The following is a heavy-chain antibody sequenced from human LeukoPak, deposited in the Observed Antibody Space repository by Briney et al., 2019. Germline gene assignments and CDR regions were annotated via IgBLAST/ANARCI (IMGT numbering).Heavy chain of an antibody. J-gene: IGHJ4*02. CDR3: AKEVGLSAAGTRGDFDY. CDR1: GFTFSSYA. D-gene: IGHD6-13*01. CDR2: ISGSGGST. V-gene: IGHV3-23*01. Sequence: GGYLRLSCAASGFTFSSYAMSWVRQAPGKGLVCVSSISGSGGSTYYADSVKGRFTISRDNSKNTLYLQMSSLRAEDTALYYCAKEVGLSAAGTRGDFDYWGQGTLVTVSS.